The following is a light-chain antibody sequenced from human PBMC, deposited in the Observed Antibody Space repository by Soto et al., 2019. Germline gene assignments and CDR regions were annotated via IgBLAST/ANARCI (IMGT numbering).Light chain of an antibody. CDR2: GAS. V-gene: IGKV3D-7*01. CDR1: QSVSSSY. CDR3: QQANSFPIT. Sequence: ELVLTQSPGTLSLSPGARATLSCRASQSVSSSYLAWYQQKPGQAPRLLIYGASTRATGIPARFSGTTSGTDLTITLRSLQPEDGETYVGQQANSFPITFGQGTRLEIK. J-gene: IGKJ5*01.